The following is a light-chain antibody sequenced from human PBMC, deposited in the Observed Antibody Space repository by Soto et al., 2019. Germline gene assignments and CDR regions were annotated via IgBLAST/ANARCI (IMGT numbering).Light chain of an antibody. CDR1: QSISSW. CDR2: DAS. J-gene: IGKJ2*01. CDR3: QQYNSYSPWYT. V-gene: IGKV1-5*01. Sequence: DIQMTQSPSTLSASVGDRVTITCRASQSISSWLAWYQQKPGKATNLLIYDASSLESGVPSRFSGSGSGTEFTLTISSLQPDDFATYYCQQYNSYSPWYTFGQGTKLEIK.